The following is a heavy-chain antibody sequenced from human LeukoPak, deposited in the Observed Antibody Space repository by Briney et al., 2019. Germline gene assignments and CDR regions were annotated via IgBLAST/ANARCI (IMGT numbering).Heavy chain of an antibody. CDR1: GFTFSDYD. V-gene: IGHV3-11*06. CDR3: ARNDYDYVWGSYRYTFFDY. Sequence: GGSLRLSCAASGFTFSDYDMSWIRQAPGKGLEWVSYISSSSSYTNYADSVKGRFTISRDNAKNTLYLQMNSLRAEDTAVYYCARNDYDYVWGSYRYTFFDYWGQGTLVTVSS. J-gene: IGHJ4*02. D-gene: IGHD3-16*02. CDR2: ISSSSSYT.